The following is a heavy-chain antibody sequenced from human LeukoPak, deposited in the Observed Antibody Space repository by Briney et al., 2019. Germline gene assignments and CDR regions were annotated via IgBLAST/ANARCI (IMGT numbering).Heavy chain of an antibody. D-gene: IGHD3-22*01. CDR2: SNNSGST. J-gene: IGHJ4*02. CDR3: AREMLGGYAG. CDR1: GGSISSYC. V-gene: IGHV4-59*01. Sequence: SETLSLTCTVSGGSISSYCWSWIRQPPGKGLVLSGCSNNSGSTNNNPALKSRVTITVDTSKNQFSLKLSTVTAADTAVDYCAREMLGGYAGWGQGTLVTVSS.